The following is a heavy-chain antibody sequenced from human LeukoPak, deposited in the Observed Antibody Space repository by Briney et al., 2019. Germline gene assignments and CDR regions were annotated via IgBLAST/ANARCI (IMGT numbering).Heavy chain of an antibody. CDR3: ARFVDHYYYYYGMDV. CDR1: GDSISSSIYY. D-gene: IGHD5-24*01. Sequence: PSETLSLICTVSGDSISSSIYYWGWIRQPPGKGLEWFGSSYYSGSTYYNPSLKSRVTISVDTSKNQFSLKLSSVAAADTAVYYCARFVDHYYYYYGMDVWGQGTTVTVSS. J-gene: IGHJ6*02. V-gene: IGHV4-39*01. CDR2: SYYSGST.